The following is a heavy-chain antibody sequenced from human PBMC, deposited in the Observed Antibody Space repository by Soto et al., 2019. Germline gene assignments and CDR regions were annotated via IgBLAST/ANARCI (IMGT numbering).Heavy chain of an antibody. Sequence: PSETLSLTCAVYGGSFSGYYWSWIRQPPGKGLEWIGEINHSGSTNYNPSLKSRVTISVDTSKNQLSLKLSSVTAADTAVYYCARGRSGWDSSGWFDYWGQGTLVTVSS. D-gene: IGHD6-19*01. CDR3: ARGRSGWDSSGWFDY. J-gene: IGHJ4*02. CDR1: GGSFSGYY. CDR2: INHSGST. V-gene: IGHV4-34*01.